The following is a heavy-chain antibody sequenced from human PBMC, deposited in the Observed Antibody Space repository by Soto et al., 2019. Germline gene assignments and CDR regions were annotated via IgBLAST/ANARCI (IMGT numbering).Heavy chain of an antibody. V-gene: IGHV3-23*01. CDR1: GFTFSSYA. CDR2: ISGGANIT. D-gene: IGHD2-2*01. J-gene: IGHJ4*02. CDR3: ATSTVVPAPIDY. Sequence: EVQLLESGGGLVQPGGSLRLSCAASASGFTFSSYAMIWVRQAPGKGLEWLSTISGGANITYYADSGNGRFTISRDISKNTLFLQMLGLRAEDTAVYFCATSTVVPAPIDYWGQGTLVTVSS.